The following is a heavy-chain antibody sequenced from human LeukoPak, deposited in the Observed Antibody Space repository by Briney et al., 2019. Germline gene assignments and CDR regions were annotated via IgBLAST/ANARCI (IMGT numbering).Heavy chain of an antibody. CDR1: GLTFSSYS. CDR2: ISSSSSYI. V-gene: IGHV3-21*01. D-gene: IGHD1-26*01. J-gene: IGHJ4*02. Sequence: GGSLRLSCAASGLTFSSYSMNWVRQAPGKGLEWVSSISSSSSYIYYADSVKGRFTISRDNAKNSLYLQMNSLRAEDTAVYYCARVGVGATYFDYWGQGTLVTVSS. CDR3: ARVGVGATYFDY.